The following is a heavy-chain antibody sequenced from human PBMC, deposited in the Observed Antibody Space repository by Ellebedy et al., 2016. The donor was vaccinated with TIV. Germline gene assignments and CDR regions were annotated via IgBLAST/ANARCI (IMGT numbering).Heavy chain of an antibody. CDR3: AKKGSNNAYNWLDP. CDR2: ISGSADWT. J-gene: IGHJ5*02. D-gene: IGHD3-16*01. V-gene: IGHV3-23*01. Sequence: GESLKISCAASRFTFSGYAMNWVRQPPGKGLEWVSVISGSADWTYYADSVKGRFTISRDNSKNTLYLQMNNLRADDTAVYYCAKKGSNNAYNWLDPWGQGTLVTVST. CDR1: RFTFSGYA.